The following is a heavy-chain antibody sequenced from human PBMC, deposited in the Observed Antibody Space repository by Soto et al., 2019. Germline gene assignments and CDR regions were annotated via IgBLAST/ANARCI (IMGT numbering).Heavy chain of an antibody. CDR1: XXXIXLYS. V-gene: IGHV3-21*01. CDR2: ISSGSSNI. D-gene: IGHD6-19*01. CDR3: AREVAGTAFFDY. J-gene: IGHJ4*02. Sequence: EVHLVESGGGLVKPGGXLRLSXXAXXXXIXLYSMNWVRQAPGKGLEWVSCISSGSSNIYYADSVKGRFTISTDSAKNSLYLQMNSLRAEDTAVYFCAREVAGTAFFDYWGQGALVTVSS.